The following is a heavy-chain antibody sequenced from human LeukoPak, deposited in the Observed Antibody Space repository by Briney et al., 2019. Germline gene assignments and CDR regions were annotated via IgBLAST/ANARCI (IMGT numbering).Heavy chain of an antibody. CDR1: GASFSGYY. Sequence: SETLSLTCAVHGASFSGYYWSWIRPPPGKGTEWRAQIYPSGDDSYKPCLKSRDTISVDTSKTQFSLKRSCVIAADTAVFYCARGRGRGYCSGNICYKNNWFDRWGQGTLVSVS. V-gene: IGHV4-34*01. D-gene: IGHD2-2*03. J-gene: IGHJ5*02. CDR2: IYPSGDD. CDR3: ARGRGRGYCSGNICYKNNWFDR.